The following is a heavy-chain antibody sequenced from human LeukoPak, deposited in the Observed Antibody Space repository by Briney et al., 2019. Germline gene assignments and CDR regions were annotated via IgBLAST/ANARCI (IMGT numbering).Heavy chain of an antibody. Sequence: GGSLRLSCAASGFTFDDYAMHWVRQAPGMGLEWVSGISWNSGSIGYADSVKGRFTISRDNAKNSLYLQMNSPRAEDTALYYCAKDIASSSYYYMDVWGKGTTVTVSS. V-gene: IGHV3-9*01. CDR1: GFTFDDYA. J-gene: IGHJ6*03. D-gene: IGHD6-6*01. CDR3: AKDIASSSYYYMDV. CDR2: ISWNSGSI.